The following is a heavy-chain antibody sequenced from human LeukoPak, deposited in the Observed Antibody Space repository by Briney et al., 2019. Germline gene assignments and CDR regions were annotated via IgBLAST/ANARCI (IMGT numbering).Heavy chain of an antibody. J-gene: IGHJ4*02. CDR3: AKNSGTMVRGAQPRSYYFDY. V-gene: IGHV3-30*18. Sequence: GGSLRLSCAASGFTFSSYGMHWVRQAPGKGLEWVAVISYDGSNKYYADSVKGRFTISRDNSKNTLYLQMNSLRAEDTTVYYCAKNSGTMVRGAQPRSYYFDYWGQGTLVTVSS. CDR2: ISYDGSNK. CDR1: GFTFSSYG. D-gene: IGHD3-10*01.